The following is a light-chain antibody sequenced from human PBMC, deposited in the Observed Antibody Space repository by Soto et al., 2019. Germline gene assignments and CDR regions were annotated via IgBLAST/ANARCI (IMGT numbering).Light chain of an antibody. Sequence: DIVLTQSPATLSLSPGERATLSCRASQNVYTYLAWYQLRPGQAPRLLIQDASNRAAGIPARFSGSGSGTDFTLTITSLEPEDFAVYFCQHRNGWLTFGQGTKLEI. CDR1: QNVYTY. CDR3: QHRNGWLT. CDR2: DAS. V-gene: IGKV3-11*01. J-gene: IGKJ2*01.